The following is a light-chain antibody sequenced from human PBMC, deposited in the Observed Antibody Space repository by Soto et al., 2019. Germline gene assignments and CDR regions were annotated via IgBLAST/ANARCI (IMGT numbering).Light chain of an antibody. Sequence: DIQMTQSPSTLSASLGDRVTITCRASQSISILLSCYQHKPGKAPKILIYKASSLESGVPSRLSGSGSGTEFTLTISSLQHDDFATYYCQQYSTYSPRTFGQGTKVDIK. CDR1: QSISIL. V-gene: IGKV1-5*03. CDR3: QQYSTYSPRT. CDR2: KAS. J-gene: IGKJ1*01.